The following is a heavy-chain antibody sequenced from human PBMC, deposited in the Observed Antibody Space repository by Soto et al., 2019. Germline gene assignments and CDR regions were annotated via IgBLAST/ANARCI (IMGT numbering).Heavy chain of an antibody. D-gene: IGHD2-15*01. CDR2: ISYDGSNK. CDR3: AKPGPGYCSGGSCYVGYYFDY. V-gene: IGHV3-30*18. CDR1: GFTVSSYG. J-gene: IGHJ4*02. Sequence: GGSLRISCAASGFTVSSYGMHWVRQAPGKGLEWVAVISYDGSNKYYADSVKGRFTISRDNSKNTLYLQMNSLRAEDTAVYYCAKPGPGYCSGGSCYVGYYFDYWGQGTLVTV.